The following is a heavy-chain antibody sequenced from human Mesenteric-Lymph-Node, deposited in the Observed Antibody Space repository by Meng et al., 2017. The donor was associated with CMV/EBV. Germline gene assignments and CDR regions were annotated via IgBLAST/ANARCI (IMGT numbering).Heavy chain of an antibody. D-gene: IGHD3-3*01. Sequence: GGSLRLSCIASGFTFSDYTMNWVRQAPGKGLEWVSTISSSDYTYSADSVRGRFTISRDNAKNSLYLQMNSLRAEDTAVYYCVRGVASYDFWSGYSYYYDMDVWGQGTTVTVSS. CDR3: VRGVASYDFWSGYSYYYDMDV. V-gene: IGHV3-69-1*01. CDR2: ISSSDYT. CDR1: GFTFSDYT. J-gene: IGHJ6*02.